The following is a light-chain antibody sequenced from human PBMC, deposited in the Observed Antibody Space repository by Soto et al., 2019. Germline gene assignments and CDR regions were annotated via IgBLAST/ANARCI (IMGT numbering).Light chain of an antibody. CDR1: QSIGDS. V-gene: IGKV3-11*01. CDR3: QQRSDWPLT. J-gene: IGKJ4*01. CDR2: DAS. Sequence: EIVLTQSPATVSFSPGERATLSYRASQSIGDSLAWYQQKPGQAPRLLISDASNRAPGIPARFSGSGSGTDFTLTISRLEPEDFAVYHCQQRSDWPLTFGGGTKVELK.